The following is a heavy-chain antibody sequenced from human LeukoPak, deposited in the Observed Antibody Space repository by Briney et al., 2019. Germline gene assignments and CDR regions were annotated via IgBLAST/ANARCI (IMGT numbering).Heavy chain of an antibody. CDR2: IYYSGST. CDR1: GGSISSYY. Sequence: SETLSLTCTVSGGSISSYYWSWIRQPPGKGLEWIGYIYYSGSTNYNPSLTSRVTISVDTSKNQFSLKLSSVTAADTAVYYCARHQKLLWFGESLYFDSWGQGTLVTVSS. D-gene: IGHD3-10*01. V-gene: IGHV4-59*08. J-gene: IGHJ4*02. CDR3: ARHQKLLWFGESLYFDS.